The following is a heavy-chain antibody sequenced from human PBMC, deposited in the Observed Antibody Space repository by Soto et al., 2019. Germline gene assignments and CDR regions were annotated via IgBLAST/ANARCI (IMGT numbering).Heavy chain of an antibody. CDR1: GGPIRTSSYY. J-gene: IGHJ4*02. Sequence: SETLSLTCTVSGGPIRTSSYYWGWIRQPPGKGLEWIGSIYYSGSTYYNPSLKSRVTISADTSKNQFSLKLSSVTAADTAVYYCARLIAAAGGNRAYWGQGTLVTVSS. D-gene: IGHD6-13*01. CDR2: IYYSGST. CDR3: ARLIAAAGGNRAY. V-gene: IGHV4-39*01.